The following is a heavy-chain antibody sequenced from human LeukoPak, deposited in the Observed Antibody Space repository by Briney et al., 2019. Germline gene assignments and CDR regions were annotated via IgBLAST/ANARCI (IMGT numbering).Heavy chain of an antibody. Sequence: GASVKVSCKASGYTFTSYDINWVRQATGQGLEWMGWMNPNSGNTGYAQKFQGRVTMTRNTSISTAYMELSSLRSEDTAMYYCARGVLVYCSSTSCYQRLDPWGQGTLVTVSS. CDR3: ARGVLVYCSSTSCYQRLDP. V-gene: IGHV1-8*01. CDR2: MNPNSGNT. D-gene: IGHD2-2*01. CDR1: GYTFTSYD. J-gene: IGHJ5*02.